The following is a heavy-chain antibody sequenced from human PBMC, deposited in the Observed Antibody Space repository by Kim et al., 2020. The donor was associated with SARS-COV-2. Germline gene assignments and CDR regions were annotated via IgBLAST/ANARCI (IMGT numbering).Heavy chain of an antibody. CDR2: INPNSGDT. Sequence: VKVSCKASGYTFTAYYMHWVRQAPGQGLEWMGWINPNSGDTNYAQKFQGRAIMTRDTSISTAYMELNSLTSDDTAVYYCARDRGLDNWGQGTLVTVSS. CDR1: GYTFTAYY. CDR3: ARDRGLDN. V-gene: IGHV1-2*02. J-gene: IGHJ4*02.